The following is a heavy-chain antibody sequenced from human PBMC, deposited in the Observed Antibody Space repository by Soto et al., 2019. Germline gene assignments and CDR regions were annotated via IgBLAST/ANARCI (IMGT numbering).Heavy chain of an antibody. CDR2: IIPIFGTA. CDR1: VGTFSSYA. CDR3: ARDRGPSSGYYPYWFDP. D-gene: IGHD3-22*01. Sequence: QVQLVQSVAEVKKPGSSVKVSCKASVGTFSSYAITWVRQAPGQGLEWMGGIIPIFGTANYAQKFQARVTMTADESTSTAYMELSSLRSEDTAVYSCARDRGPSSGYYPYWFDPWGQGTLVTVSS. J-gene: IGHJ5*02. V-gene: IGHV1-69*12.